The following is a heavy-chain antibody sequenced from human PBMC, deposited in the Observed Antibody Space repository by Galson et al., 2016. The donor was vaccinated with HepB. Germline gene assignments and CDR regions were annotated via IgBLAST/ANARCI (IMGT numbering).Heavy chain of an antibody. V-gene: IGHV1-3*01. Sequence: SVKVSCKASGYTFTRYAMHWVRQAPGQRLEWMGWINAGNGKTKYSQKFQGRVTMTRGTSARTAYMELSSLRSEDTAVYYCAGVLYSSGWYANWGQGTLVTVSS. D-gene: IGHD6-19*01. CDR3: AGVLYSSGWYAN. J-gene: IGHJ4*02. CDR1: GYTFTRYA. CDR2: INAGNGKT.